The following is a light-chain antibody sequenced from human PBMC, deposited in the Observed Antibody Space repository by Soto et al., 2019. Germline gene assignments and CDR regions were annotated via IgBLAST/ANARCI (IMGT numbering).Light chain of an antibody. V-gene: IGLV2-18*01. CDR2: GVS. Sequence: QSALTQPPSVSGSPGQSVTISCTGTSSDVGSYNRVSWYQQPPGTAPKLMIYGVSNRPSGVPDRFSGSKSGNTASLTISGLQAEDEADYYCSLYTSSSVVFGGGTKVTVL. J-gene: IGLJ2*01. CDR1: SSDVGSYNR. CDR3: SLYTSSSVV.